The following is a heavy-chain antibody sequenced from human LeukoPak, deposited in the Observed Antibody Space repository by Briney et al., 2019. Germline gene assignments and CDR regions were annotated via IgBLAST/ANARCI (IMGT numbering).Heavy chain of an antibody. CDR3: VKHTSYGGNSAFGD. J-gene: IGHJ4*02. V-gene: IGHV4-59*08. CDR2: VHYSGTT. Sequence: SETLSLTCTVSGGPINDNYWSWIRQPPGKGLEWIGYVHYSGTTNYNPSLRNRVTISVDTSNNHFSLWLTSVTAADTAVYYCVKHTSYGGNSAFGDWGQGALVTVSS. D-gene: IGHD4-23*01. CDR1: GGPINDNY.